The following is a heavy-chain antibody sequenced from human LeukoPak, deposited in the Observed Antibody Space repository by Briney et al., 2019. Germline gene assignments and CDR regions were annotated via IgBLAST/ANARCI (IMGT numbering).Heavy chain of an antibody. V-gene: IGHV4-59*08. D-gene: IGHD6-6*01. CDR3: ARHGGHIAARPGPGIRWYYFDY. J-gene: IGHJ4*02. CDR1: GGSISNYY. Sequence: SETLSLTCTVSGGSISNYYWSWIRQPPGKGLEWIGYIYYNGDTNYNPSLKSRVTISVDTSKNQFSLKLSSVTAADTAVYYCARHGGHIAARPGPGIRWYYFDYWGQGTLVTVSS. CDR2: IYYNGDT.